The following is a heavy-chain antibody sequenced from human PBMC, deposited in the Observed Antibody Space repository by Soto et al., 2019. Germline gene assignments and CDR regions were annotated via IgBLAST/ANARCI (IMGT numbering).Heavy chain of an antibody. CDR2: IYYSGST. CDR1: GGSISSYC. CDR3: ARGGYSYGKRNYYYGMDV. J-gene: IGHJ6*02. V-gene: IGHV4-59*01. Sequence: SETLSLTCTVSGGSISSYCWSWIRQPPGKGLEWIGYIYYSGSTNYNPSLKSRVTISVDTSKNQFSLKLSSVTAADTAVYYCARGGYSYGKRNYYYGMDVWGQGTTVTVSS. D-gene: IGHD5-18*01.